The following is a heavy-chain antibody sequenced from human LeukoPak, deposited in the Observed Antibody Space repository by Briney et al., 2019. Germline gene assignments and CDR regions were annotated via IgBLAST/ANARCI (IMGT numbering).Heavy chain of an antibody. CDR1: GGSLTNYY. CDR2: IHSGGTT. J-gene: IGHJ6*03. CDR3: ARDSPVGYTYGHYYYYMDV. D-gene: IGHD5-18*01. V-gene: IGHV4-4*07. Sequence: SETLSLTCTVSGGSLTNYYWTWIRQSAEKGLEFIGRIHSGGTTNYNPSLRSRMTLSVDTSSNQVSLKLTAATAADTAVYYCARDSPVGYTYGHYYYYMDVWGKGTTVTVSS.